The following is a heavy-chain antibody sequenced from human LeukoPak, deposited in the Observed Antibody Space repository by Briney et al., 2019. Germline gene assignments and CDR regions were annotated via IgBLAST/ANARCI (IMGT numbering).Heavy chain of an antibody. CDR2: INPSGGST. Sequence: ASVKVSCKASGYTFTSYYMHWVRQAPGQGLEWMGIINPSGGSTAYAQKFQGRVTMTRDMSTSTVYMDLSSLRSEDTAVYYCARDSPAAGKENFDYWGQGTLVTVCS. D-gene: IGHD6-13*01. CDR3: ARDSPAAGKENFDY. J-gene: IGHJ4*02. V-gene: IGHV1-46*01. CDR1: GYTFTSYY.